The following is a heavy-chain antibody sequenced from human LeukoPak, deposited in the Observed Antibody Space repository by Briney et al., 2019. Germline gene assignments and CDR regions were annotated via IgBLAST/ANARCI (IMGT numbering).Heavy chain of an antibody. J-gene: IGHJ6*03. Sequence: SETLSLTCTVSGGSISSYYWSWIRQPPGKGLEWFGYIYYSGSTTYNPSLKSRVTISVDTSKNQFSLKLSSVAAADTAVYYCARGSDRGYSYVYYYYYYMDVWGKGTTVTVSS. V-gene: IGHV4-59*01. CDR2: IYYSGST. CDR1: GGSISSYY. D-gene: IGHD5-18*01. CDR3: ARGSDRGYSYVYYYYYYMDV.